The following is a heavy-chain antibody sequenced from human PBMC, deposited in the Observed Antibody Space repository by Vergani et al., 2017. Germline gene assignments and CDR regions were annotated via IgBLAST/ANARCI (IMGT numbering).Heavy chain of an antibody. Sequence: QLQLQESGPGLVKPSQTLSLPCTVSGGSISSDDFYWSWIRQPPGKGLEWIGYIHYSGTTYYNSSLKSRVSMSVATSKKQFSLKMNSVTAADTAVYYCARRCSTTCSTMGRAAFDIWGQGTMVTVSS. J-gene: IGHJ3*02. CDR3: ARRCSTTCSTMGRAAFDI. CDR2: IHYSGTT. CDR1: GGSISSDDFY. D-gene: IGHD2-2*01. V-gene: IGHV4-30-4*01.